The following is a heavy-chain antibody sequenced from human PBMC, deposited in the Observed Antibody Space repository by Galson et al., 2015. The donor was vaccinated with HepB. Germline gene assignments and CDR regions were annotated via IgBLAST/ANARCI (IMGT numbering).Heavy chain of an antibody. CDR2: INHSGST. CDR1: GFTFSSYG. Sequence: LRLSCAASGFTFSSYGMHWVRQAPGKGLEWIGEINHSGSTNYNPSLKSRVTISVDTSKNQFSLKLSSVTAADTAVYYCARGRLGWRTLSYFDYWGQGTLVTVSS. D-gene: IGHD6-19*01. J-gene: IGHJ4*02. CDR3: ARGRLGWRTLSYFDY. V-gene: IGHV4-34*01.